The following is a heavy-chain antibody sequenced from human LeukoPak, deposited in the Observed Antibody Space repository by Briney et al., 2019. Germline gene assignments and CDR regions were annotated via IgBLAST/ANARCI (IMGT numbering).Heavy chain of an antibody. CDR2: ISGSGGNT. D-gene: IGHD3-22*01. CDR1: GVTINDFYLS. CDR3: ANNYYDSSGYTWYFDL. V-gene: IGHV3-23*01. J-gene: IGHJ2*01. Sequence: GGSLRLSCAVSGVTINDFYLSMSWVRQAPGKGLEWVSAISGSGGNTYYADSVKGRFTISRDTSKNTLYLQINSLRAEDTAVYYCANNYYDSSGYTWYFDLWGRGTLVTVSS.